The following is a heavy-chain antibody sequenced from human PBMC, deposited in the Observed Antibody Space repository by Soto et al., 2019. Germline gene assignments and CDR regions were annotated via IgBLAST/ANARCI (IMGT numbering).Heavy chain of an antibody. Sequence: SQTLSLTCAISGDSVSSNSAAWNWIRQSPSRGLEWLGRTYYRSKWYNDYAVSVKSRITINPDTSKNQFSLQLNSVTPEDTAVYYCARDLECNWNDDDAFDIWGQGTMVTVSS. CDR3: ARDLECNWNDDDAFDI. CDR2: TYYRSKWYN. V-gene: IGHV6-1*01. J-gene: IGHJ3*02. D-gene: IGHD1-1*01. CDR1: GDSVSSNSAA.